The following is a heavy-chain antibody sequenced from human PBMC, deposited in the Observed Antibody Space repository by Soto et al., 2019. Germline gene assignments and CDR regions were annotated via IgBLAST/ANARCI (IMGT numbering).Heavy chain of an antibody. CDR3: ASAVGASISGYFAY. J-gene: IGHJ4*02. CDR1: GYTFTSYA. D-gene: IGHD1-26*01. Sequence: QVQLVQSGAEVKKPGASVKVSCKTSGYTFTSYAMHWVRQAPGQSLEWMGWINAANGHTEYSQKFQGRVTITRDTSAPTAYMELSSLRYEDTAVYYCASAVGASISGYFAYWGQGTLVTVSS. CDR2: INAANGHT. V-gene: IGHV1-3*01.